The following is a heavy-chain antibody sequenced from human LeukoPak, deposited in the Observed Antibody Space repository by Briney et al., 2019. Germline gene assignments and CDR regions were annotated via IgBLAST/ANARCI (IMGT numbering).Heavy chain of an antibody. V-gene: IGHV3-23*01. CDR3: AKDSWSGYFDY. CDR2: ISGSAGST. CDR1: KFTFSSYA. J-gene: IGHJ4*02. Sequence: GSLRLSCAASKFTFSSYAMSWVRQAPGKGLEWVSIISGSAGSTYYADSVKGRFTISRDNSKDTLYLQMNSLRAEDTAVYYCAKDSWSGYFDYWGQGTLVTVSS. D-gene: IGHD2-15*01.